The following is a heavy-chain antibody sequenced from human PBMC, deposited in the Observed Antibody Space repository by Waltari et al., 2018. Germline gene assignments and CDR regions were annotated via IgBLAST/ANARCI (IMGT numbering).Heavy chain of an antibody. Sequence: EVQLVESGGGLVKPGGSLRLSCAASGFTFSSYSMNWVRQAPGKGLEWVSSISSSSSYIYYADSVKGRFTISRDNAKNSLYLQMNSLRAEDTAVYYCARDSPSGSGYYYYGMDGWGQGTTVTVSS. CDR1: GFTFSSYS. CDR2: ISSSSSYI. V-gene: IGHV3-21*01. D-gene: IGHD1-26*01. CDR3: ARDSPSGSGYYYYGMDG. J-gene: IGHJ6*02.